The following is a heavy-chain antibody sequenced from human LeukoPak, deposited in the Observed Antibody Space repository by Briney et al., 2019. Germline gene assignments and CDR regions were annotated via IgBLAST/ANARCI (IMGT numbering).Heavy chain of an antibody. CDR1: GGTFSSYA. V-gene: IGHV1-69*01. CDR3: ARGPRYFDWTYNWFDP. J-gene: IGHJ5*02. D-gene: IGHD3-9*01. Sequence: SVTVSCTASGGTFSSYAISGVRQAPGQGLEWMGGIIPIFGTANYAQKFQGRVTITADESTSTAYMELSTLTSEDTAVYYCARGPRYFDWTYNWFDPWGQGTLVTVSS. CDR2: IIPIFGTA.